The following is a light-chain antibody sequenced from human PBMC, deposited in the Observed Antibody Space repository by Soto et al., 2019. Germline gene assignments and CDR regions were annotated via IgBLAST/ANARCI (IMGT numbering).Light chain of an antibody. CDR2: DAS. J-gene: IGKJ5*01. V-gene: IGKV3D-15*01. CDR3: QHYNNWPIT. CDR1: QSVSSSY. Sequence: EIVLTQSPGTLSLSPGERATLSCRASQSVSSSYLAWYQQKPGQAPRLLIYDASSRATGIPTRFSGSGSGTEFTLTISSLQSEDFAIYFCQHYNNWPITFGQGTRLEIK.